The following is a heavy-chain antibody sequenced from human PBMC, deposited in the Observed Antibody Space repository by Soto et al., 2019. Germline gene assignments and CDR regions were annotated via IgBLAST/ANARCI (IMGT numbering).Heavy chain of an antibody. J-gene: IGHJ4*02. CDR3: ARGYYYDSSGKFDY. Sequence: GASVKVSCKASGGTFSSYAISWVRQAPGQGLEWMGGNIPIFGTANYAQKFQGRVTITADESTSTAYMELSSLRSEDTAVYYCARGYYYDSSGKFDYWGQGTLVTVSS. CDR1: GGTFSSYA. CDR2: NIPIFGTA. V-gene: IGHV1-69*13. D-gene: IGHD3-22*01.